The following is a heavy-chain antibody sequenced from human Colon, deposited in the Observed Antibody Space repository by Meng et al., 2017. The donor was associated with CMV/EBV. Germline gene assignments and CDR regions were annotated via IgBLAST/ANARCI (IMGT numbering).Heavy chain of an antibody. CDR3: SLWLPTTNFDY. CDR2: IIPILGIA. D-gene: IGHD5-18*01. V-gene: IGHV1-69*02. J-gene: IGHJ4*01. Sequence: SVKVSCKASGGTFSSYTISRVRQPPGQGLEWMGRIIPILGIANYAQKFQGRVTITADKSTSTAYMELSSLRSEDTAVYYCSLWLPTTNFDYWGQGTLVTVSS. CDR1: GGTFSSYT.